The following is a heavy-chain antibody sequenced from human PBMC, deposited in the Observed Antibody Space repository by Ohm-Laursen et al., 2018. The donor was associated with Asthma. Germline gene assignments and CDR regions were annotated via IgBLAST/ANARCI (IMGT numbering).Heavy chain of an antibody. V-gene: IGHV4-31*03. J-gene: IGHJ4*02. D-gene: IGHD4-17*01. CDR1: GASISSGDHY. CDR2: IYFSGST. CDR3: ATVRKDNGDYFFDH. Sequence: TLSLTCTVSGASISSGDHYWSWIRQHPGKGLEWIGYIYFSGSTYYNPPLMSRLTISVDTSSNQFSLKLSSVTAADTAVYYCATVRKDNGDYFFDHWGQGTLVTVSS.